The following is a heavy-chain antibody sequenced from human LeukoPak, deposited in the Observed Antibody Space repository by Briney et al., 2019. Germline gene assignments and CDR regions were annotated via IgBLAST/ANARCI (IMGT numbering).Heavy chain of an antibody. CDR1: GFTFSSYT. Sequence: PGGSLRLSCAASGFTFSSYTMSWVRQAPEKGLEWVSFISSSSSTIYYADSVKGRFTISRDNAKNSLYLQMNSLRAEDTAVYYCARDQDSSGWYNAFDIWGQGTMVTVSS. V-gene: IGHV3-48*01. J-gene: IGHJ3*02. CDR2: ISSSSSTI. D-gene: IGHD6-19*01. CDR3: ARDQDSSGWYNAFDI.